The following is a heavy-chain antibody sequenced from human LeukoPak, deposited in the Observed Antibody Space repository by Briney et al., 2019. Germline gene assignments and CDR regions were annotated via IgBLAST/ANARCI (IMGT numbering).Heavy chain of an antibody. V-gene: IGHV3-9*01. Sequence: GGSLRLSCAASGFTFDDYAMHWVRQAPGKGLEWVSGISWNSGSIGYADSVKGRFTISRDNAKNSLYLQMNSLRAEDTAVYYCAKDTTTVTLRGFGYFQHWGQGTLVTVSS. J-gene: IGHJ1*01. CDR3: AKDTTTVTLRGFGYFQH. D-gene: IGHD4-17*01. CDR2: ISWNSGSI. CDR1: GFTFDDYA.